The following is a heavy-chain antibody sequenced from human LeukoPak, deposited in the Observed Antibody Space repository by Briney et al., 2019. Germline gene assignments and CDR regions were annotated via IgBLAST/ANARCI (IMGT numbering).Heavy chain of an antibody. CDR2: IYSGGDT. CDR1: GVTVSNNF. CDR3: ARTDGSSWYPGFDP. D-gene: IGHD6-13*01. J-gene: IGHJ5*02. Sequence: GGSLRLSCAASGVTVSNNFMLWVRQAPGKGLEWVSLIYSGGDTHYADSVKGRFTISRDNSKNTLYLQMNNLRAEDTAVYYCARTDGSSWYPGFDPWGQGTLVTVSS. V-gene: IGHV3-66*01.